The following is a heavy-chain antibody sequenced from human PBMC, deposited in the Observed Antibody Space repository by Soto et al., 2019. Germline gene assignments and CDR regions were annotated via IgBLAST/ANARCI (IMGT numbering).Heavy chain of an antibody. J-gene: IGHJ4*02. D-gene: IGHD3-9*01. CDR3: AKVATSYYDILTGSLDY. Sequence: XSVKVSCKASVYTFTNYDINWVRQATGQGLEWMGWMNPNSGTSDYAQKFRGRLTLTRDTSISTAYMELRSLRSEDTAVYYCAKVATSYYDILTGSLDYSGQGTLVTVSS. CDR1: VYTFTNYD. V-gene: IGHV1-8*01. CDR2: MNPNSGTS.